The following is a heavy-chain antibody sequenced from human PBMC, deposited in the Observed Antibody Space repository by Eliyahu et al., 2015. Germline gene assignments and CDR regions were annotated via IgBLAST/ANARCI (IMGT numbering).Heavy chain of an antibody. CDR2: IYWDDDK. V-gene: IGHV2-5*02. J-gene: IGHJ3*01. D-gene: IGHD4-17*01. CDR3: AHSDYSDLGVAFHV. CDR1: GFSLRTSGVG. Sequence: QITLKESGPTLVKPTQTLTLTCTFSGFSLRTSGVGVAWIRQPPGKALECLALIYWDDDKRYSPSLQSRLTITKDTSKNQVVLTMTNVDPVDTATYFCAHSDYSDLGVAFHVWGQGTMVTVSS.